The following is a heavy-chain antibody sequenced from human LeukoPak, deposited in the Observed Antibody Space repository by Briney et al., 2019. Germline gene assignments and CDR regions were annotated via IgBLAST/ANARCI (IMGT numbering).Heavy chain of an antibody. CDR3: ARGGPSFGSKYNWFDP. Sequence: ASVKVSCKASGYTFTGYYIHWVRQAPGQGLEWMGRINPNSGGTNYAQKFQGRVTMTRDTSISTAYMELSRLRSDDTAVYYCARGGPSFGSKYNWFDPWGQGTLVTVS. J-gene: IGHJ5*02. CDR2: INPNSGGT. D-gene: IGHD3-10*01. V-gene: IGHV1-2*06. CDR1: GYTFTGYY.